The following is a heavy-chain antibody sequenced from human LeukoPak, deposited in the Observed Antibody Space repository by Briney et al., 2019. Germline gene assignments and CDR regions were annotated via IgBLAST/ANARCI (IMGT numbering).Heavy chain of an antibody. CDR3: TTDPRNGYYFDF. CDR2: IKSKSDGGTT. CDR1: GFTFSDHY. D-gene: IGHD1-1*01. V-gene: IGHV3-15*01. Sequence: PGGSLRLSCAASGFTFSDHYMDWVRQAPGKGLEWVGRIKSKSDGGTTDYPAPVKGRFTFSRDDSRNTLYLQMNSLNTADTAVYYCTTDPRNGYYFDFWGQGTLVTVSS. J-gene: IGHJ4*02.